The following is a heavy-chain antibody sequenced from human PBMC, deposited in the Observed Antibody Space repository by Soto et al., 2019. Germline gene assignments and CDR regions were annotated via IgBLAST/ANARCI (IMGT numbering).Heavy chain of an antibody. J-gene: IGHJ6*02. D-gene: IGHD1-7*01. CDR2: ISYDGSNK. Sequence: LRLSCAASGFTFSSYGMHWVRQAPGKGLEWVAVISYDGSNKYYADSVKGRFTISRDNSKNTLYLQMNSLRAEDTAVYYCAKDRSRYNWNYNNGMDVWGQGTTVTVSS. CDR3: AKDRSRYNWNYNNGMDV. V-gene: IGHV3-30*18. CDR1: GFTFSSYG.